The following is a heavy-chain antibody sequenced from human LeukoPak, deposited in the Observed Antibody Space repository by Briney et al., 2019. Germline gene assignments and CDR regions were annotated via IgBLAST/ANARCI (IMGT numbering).Heavy chain of an antibody. CDR2: INWNGGST. CDR3: ARESQGDYGSTFDY. D-gene: IGHD4-17*01. CDR1: GFTFDDYG. Sequence: GGSLRLSCAASGFTFDDYGMIWLRQAPGKGLEWVSGINWNGGSTGYADSVKGRFTISRDNAKNSLYLQMNSLRAEDTSLYYCARESQGDYGSTFDYWGQGTLVTVS. J-gene: IGHJ4*02. V-gene: IGHV3-20*04.